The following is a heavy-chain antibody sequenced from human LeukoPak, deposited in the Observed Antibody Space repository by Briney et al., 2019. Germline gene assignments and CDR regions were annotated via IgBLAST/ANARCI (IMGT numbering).Heavy chain of an antibody. D-gene: IGHD2-21*02. J-gene: IGHJ4*02. CDR1: GFTFSSYS. CDR2: IYSGGST. CDR3: ARDSAIVVVTAPDY. Sequence: PGGSLRLSCAASGFTFSSYSMNWVRQAPGKGLEWVSVIYSGGSTYYADSVKGRFTISRDNSKNTLYLQMNSLRAEDTAVYYCARDSAIVVVTAPDYWGQGTLVTVSS. V-gene: IGHV3-66*01.